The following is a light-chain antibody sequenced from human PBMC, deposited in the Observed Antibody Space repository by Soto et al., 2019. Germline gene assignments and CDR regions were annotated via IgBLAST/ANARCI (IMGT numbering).Light chain of an antibody. J-gene: IGLJ1*01. CDR1: SSDVGGYNY. V-gene: IGLV2-14*01. CDR2: EVS. Sequence: ALAQPASVSGSPGQSITISCTGTSSDVGGYNYVSWYQQHPGKVPKLMIYEVSNRPSGVSNRFSGSKSGNTASLTISGLQAEDEADYYCSSYTSSSTPFVFGTGTKV. CDR3: SSYTSSSTPFV.